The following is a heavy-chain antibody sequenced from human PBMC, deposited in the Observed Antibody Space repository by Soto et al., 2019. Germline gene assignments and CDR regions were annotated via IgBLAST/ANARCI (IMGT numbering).Heavy chain of an antibody. D-gene: IGHD6-19*01. Sequence: GGSLRLSCAASGFTFSSYGMHWVRQAPGKGLEWVAVISYDGSNKYYADSVKGRFTISRDNSKNTLYLQMNSLRAEDTAVYYCANLGISSDWSSYYYYGMDVWGQGTTVTVSS. J-gene: IGHJ6*02. V-gene: IGHV3-30*18. CDR1: GFTFSSYG. CDR3: ANLGISSDWSSYYYYGMDV. CDR2: ISYDGSNK.